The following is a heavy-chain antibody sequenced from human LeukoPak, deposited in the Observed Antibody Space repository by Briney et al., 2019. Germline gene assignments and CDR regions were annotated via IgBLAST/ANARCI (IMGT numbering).Heavy chain of an antibody. CDR2: ISSSSSYI. Sequence: GGSLRLSCAASGFTFSTYSMNWVRQAPGKGLEWVSSISSSSSYIYYADSVKGRFTISRDNAKNSLYLQMNSLRAEDTAVYYCARVSRGKWELLGAHDYWGQGTLVTVSS. J-gene: IGHJ4*02. CDR3: ARVSRGKWELLGAHDY. V-gene: IGHV3-21*01. D-gene: IGHD1-26*01. CDR1: GFTFSTYS.